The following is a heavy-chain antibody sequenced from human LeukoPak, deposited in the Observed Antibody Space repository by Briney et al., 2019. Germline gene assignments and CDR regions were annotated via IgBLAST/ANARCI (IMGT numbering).Heavy chain of an antibody. Sequence: ASVKVSCTASGYTFTSYYMHWVRQAPGQGLEWMGIINPSGGSTSYAQKFQGRVTMTRDTSTSTVYMELSSLRSEDTAVYYCARSVTMVRGERGGDYWGQGTLVTVSS. CDR2: INPSGGST. D-gene: IGHD3-10*01. CDR1: GYTFTSYY. V-gene: IGHV1-46*01. J-gene: IGHJ4*02. CDR3: ARSVTMVRGERGGDY.